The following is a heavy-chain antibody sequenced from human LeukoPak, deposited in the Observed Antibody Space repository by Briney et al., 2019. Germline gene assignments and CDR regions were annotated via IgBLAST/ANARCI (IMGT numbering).Heavy chain of an antibody. Sequence: SETLSLTCTVSGGSISSYYWSWIRQPPGKGLEWIGTIHYSGSTYYKASLKSRVTISIDTSKNQFSLKLSSVTAADTALYFCARAYSVPNFFDYWGQGTLVTVSS. CDR3: ARAYSVPNFFDY. V-gene: IGHV4-59*01. CDR2: IHYSGST. D-gene: IGHD2-15*01. J-gene: IGHJ4*02. CDR1: GGSISSYY.